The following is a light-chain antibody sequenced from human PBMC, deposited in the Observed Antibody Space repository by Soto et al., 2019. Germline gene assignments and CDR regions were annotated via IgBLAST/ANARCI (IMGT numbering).Light chain of an antibody. V-gene: IGKV3-15*01. CDR1: QSVRTN. J-gene: IGKJ4*01. Sequence: EVVVTQSPATLSVSLGGRATLSCRASQSVRTNLAWYQQKPGQAPRLLIYAASTRATGIPATFSGSGAGTEFTLTITSLQSEDFAVYYCQQYNNWPPLTFGGGTKVEIK. CDR2: AAS. CDR3: QQYNNWPPLT.